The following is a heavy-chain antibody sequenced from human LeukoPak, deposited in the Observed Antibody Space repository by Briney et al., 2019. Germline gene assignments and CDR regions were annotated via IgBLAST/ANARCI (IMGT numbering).Heavy chain of an antibody. J-gene: IGHJ4*02. D-gene: IGHD3-22*01. CDR1: RGTFSSYG. Sequence: SVKVSCKASRGTFSSYGTSWVRQAPGQGLEWMGGVIAIFGRVKYGQKFQGRATITTDESTSTAYMELSSLTSEDAGVYYCARGELGDSSGFSFFDYWGQGTLVTVSS. V-gene: IGHV1-69*05. CDR2: VIAIFGRV. CDR3: ARGELGDSSGFSFFDY.